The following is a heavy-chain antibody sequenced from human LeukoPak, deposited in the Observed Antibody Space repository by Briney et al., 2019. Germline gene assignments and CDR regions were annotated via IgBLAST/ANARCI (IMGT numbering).Heavy chain of an antibody. Sequence: PGGSLRLSCAASGLTFSSHWMHWVRQAPGKGLVWVSRITNDGSSTTYADSVEGRFTISRDNSKNTFYLQINSLRTEDTAVYYCARGEARLFDYWGQGTLVTVSS. J-gene: IGHJ4*02. CDR2: ITNDGSST. CDR1: GLTFSSHW. V-gene: IGHV3-74*01. CDR3: ARGEARLFDY. D-gene: IGHD6-6*01.